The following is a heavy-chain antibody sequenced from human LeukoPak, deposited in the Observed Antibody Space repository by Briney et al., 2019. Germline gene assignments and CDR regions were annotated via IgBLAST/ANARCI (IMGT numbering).Heavy chain of an antibody. J-gene: IGHJ6*03. CDR2: IRYDGSNK. D-gene: IGHD3-3*01. V-gene: IGHV3-30*02. CDR1: GFPFP. CDR3: TIQSLRSLDMDV. Sequence: GGSLRLSCSGSGFPFPIHWVRQAPGKGLEWVAFIRYDGSNKYYADSVKGRFTISRDNSKNTLYLQMNSLRAEDTAVYYCTIQSLRSLDMDVWGKGTTVTVSS.